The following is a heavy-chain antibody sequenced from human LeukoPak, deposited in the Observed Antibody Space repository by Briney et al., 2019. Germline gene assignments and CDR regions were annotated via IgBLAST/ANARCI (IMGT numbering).Heavy chain of an antibody. CDR3: SSSLGLIVVVPALDV. CDR2: VNLYSGGT. CDR1: GCTFTGYC. V-gene: IGHV1-2*02. D-gene: IGHD2-2*01. J-gene: IGHJ6*04. Sequence: GASEKVSCKASGCTFTGYCMYWVRQAPRPGLGWVGWVNLYSGGTNYAQKFQGRGTMTREASISTAFMELRRSVTADTAVDYCSSSLGLIVVVPALDVWRKGTTAIVSS.